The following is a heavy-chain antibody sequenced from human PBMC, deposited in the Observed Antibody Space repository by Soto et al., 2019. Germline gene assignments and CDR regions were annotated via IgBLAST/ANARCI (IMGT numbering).Heavy chain of an antibody. CDR3: ARDGAVAGHTDFDY. D-gene: IGHD6-19*01. CDR1: GFTFSSYA. J-gene: IGHJ4*02. Sequence: EVQLVESGGGLVQPGGSLRLSCAASGFTFSSYAMHWVRQAPGEGLEYVSAISSNGGSTYYGDSVKGRFTISRDNSKNTLYLQMGSLRTEDMGVYYCARDGAVAGHTDFDYWGQGTLVTVSS. CDR2: ISSNGGST. V-gene: IGHV3-64*07.